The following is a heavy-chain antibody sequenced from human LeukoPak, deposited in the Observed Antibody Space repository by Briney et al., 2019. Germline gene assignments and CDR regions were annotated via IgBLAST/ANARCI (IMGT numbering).Heavy chain of an antibody. Sequence: GASVKVSCKASGYTFTTYGINWVRQAPGQGLEWMGWISAYNGNTNYAQNLRGRVTLTTDTSASTAYMELRSLRSDDTAVYYCARDLIAARPGWFDPWGQGTLVIVSS. CDR2: ISAYNGNT. CDR1: GYTFTTYG. V-gene: IGHV1-18*01. D-gene: IGHD6-6*01. J-gene: IGHJ5*02. CDR3: ARDLIAARPGWFDP.